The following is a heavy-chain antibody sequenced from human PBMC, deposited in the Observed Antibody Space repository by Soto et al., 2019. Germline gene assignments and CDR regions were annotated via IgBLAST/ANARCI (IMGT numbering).Heavy chain of an antibody. CDR2: INGSGGRK. J-gene: IGHJ6*02. V-gene: IGHV3-23*01. Sequence: GGSLRLSCAASGFTLSTYWMSWVRQAPGKGLEWVSNINGSGGRKYYADSVKGRFTISRDNAKNTLYLQMNSLRAEDTAVYYCAKDREGIFSVWGQGTTVTVSS. CDR3: AKDREGIFSV. CDR1: GFTLSTYW. D-gene: IGHD3-3*01.